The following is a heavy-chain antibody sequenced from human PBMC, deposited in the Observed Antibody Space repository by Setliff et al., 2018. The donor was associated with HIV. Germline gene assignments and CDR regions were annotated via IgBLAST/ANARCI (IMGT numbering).Heavy chain of an antibody. CDR3: ARHSGAARPNFDY. Sequence: PSETLSLTCTVSGGSISNSNYFWDWIRQPPGKGLEWIGSAGSADYGGNAYYNPSLKSRVTISVETSKNQFSLNLSSVTAADTTVYYCARHSGAARPNFDYWGQGTLVTVSS. D-gene: IGHD6-6*01. V-gene: IGHV4-39*01. CDR1: GGSISNSNYF. CDR2: AGSADYGGNA. J-gene: IGHJ4*02.